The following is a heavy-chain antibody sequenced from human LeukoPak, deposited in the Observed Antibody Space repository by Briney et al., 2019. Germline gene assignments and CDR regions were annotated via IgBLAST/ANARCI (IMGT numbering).Heavy chain of an antibody. J-gene: IGHJ5*02. CDR1: GYAFTSYY. D-gene: IGHD1-26*01. CDR3: AREVGATGNDWFDP. CDR2: INPSGGST. Sequence: ASVKVSFKASGYAFTSYYMHWVRQAPGQGLEWMGIINPSGGSTTYAQKFQGRVTFTSDTSTSTVYMDLSGLRFDDTAVYYCAREVGATGNDWFDPWGQGTLVTVSS. V-gene: IGHV1-46*01.